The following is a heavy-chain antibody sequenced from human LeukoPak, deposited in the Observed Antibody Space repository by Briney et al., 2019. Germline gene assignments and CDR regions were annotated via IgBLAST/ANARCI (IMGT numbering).Heavy chain of an antibody. CDR1: GFTFSSYA. Sequence: GGSLRLSCAASGFTFSSYAMSWVRQAPGKGLEWVSAISGSGGSTYYADSVKGRFTISRDNSKDTLYLQMNSLRAEDTAVYYCAKDGGYYDSRDLYWGQGTLVTVSS. D-gene: IGHD3-22*01. J-gene: IGHJ4*02. CDR2: ISGSGGST. CDR3: AKDGGYYDSRDLY. V-gene: IGHV3-23*01.